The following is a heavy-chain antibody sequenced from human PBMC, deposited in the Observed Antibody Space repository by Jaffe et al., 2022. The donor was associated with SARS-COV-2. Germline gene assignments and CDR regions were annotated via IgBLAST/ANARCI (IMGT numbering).Heavy chain of an antibody. J-gene: IGHJ4*02. CDR2: ISWNSGSI. D-gene: IGHD1-26*01. CDR3: AKDKRPSVGEDYFDY. V-gene: IGHV3-9*01. CDR1: GFTFDDYA. Sequence: EVQLVESGGGLVQPGRSLRLSCAASGFTFDDYAMHWVRQAPGKGLEWVSGISWNSGSIGYADSVKGRFTISRDNAKNSLYLQMNSLRAEDTALYYCAKDKRPSVGEDYFDYWGQGTLVTVSS.